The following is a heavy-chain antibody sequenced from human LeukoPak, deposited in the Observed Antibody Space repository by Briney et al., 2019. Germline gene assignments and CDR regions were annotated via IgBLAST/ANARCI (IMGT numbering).Heavy chain of an antibody. J-gene: IGHJ4*02. CDR2: ISGSGGST. CDR1: GFTFDEYG. V-gene: IGHV3-23*01. Sequence: PGGSLRLSCTASGFTFDEYGMAWVRQAPGKGLEWVSAISGSGGSTYYADSVKGRFTISRDNSKNTLYLQMNSLRAEDTAVYYCAKAKEQWELLDGALDYWGQGTLVTVSS. D-gene: IGHD1-26*01. CDR3: AKAKEQWELLDGALDY.